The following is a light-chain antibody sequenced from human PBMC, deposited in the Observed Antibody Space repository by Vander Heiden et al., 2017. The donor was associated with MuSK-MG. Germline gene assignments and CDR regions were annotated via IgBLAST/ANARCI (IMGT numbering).Light chain of an antibody. Sequence: QSALTQPASVSGSPGQSITISCTGTSSDVGGYNYVSWYQQHPGKAPKLMSYDVSNRPAGVSNRFSGSKSGNTASLNISGLQAEDEADYYCSSYTSSRTWVFGGGTKLTVL. J-gene: IGLJ3*02. V-gene: IGLV2-14*01. CDR3: SSYTSSRTWV. CDR1: SSDVGGYNY. CDR2: DVS.